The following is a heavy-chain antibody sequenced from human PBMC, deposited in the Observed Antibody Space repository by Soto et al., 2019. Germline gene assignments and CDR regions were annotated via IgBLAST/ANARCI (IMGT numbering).Heavy chain of an antibody. CDR2: ISYIGST. D-gene: IGHD1-7*01. J-gene: IGHJ6*02. CDR3: GREGLITGTTYYYYGMDV. CDR1: GGSISSYY. V-gene: IGHV4-59*01. Sequence: SETLSLTCTVSGGSISSYYWSWIRQPPGKGLEWIGYISYIGSTNYNPSLKSRVTISVDTSKNQFSLKLSSVTAADTAVYYCGREGLITGTTYYYYGMDVWGQGTTVTVSS.